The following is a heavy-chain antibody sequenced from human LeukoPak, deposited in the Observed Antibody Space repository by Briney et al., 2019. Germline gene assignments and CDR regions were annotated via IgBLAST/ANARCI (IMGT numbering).Heavy chain of an antibody. CDR2: IYYSGRT. J-gene: IGHJ3*02. CDR1: GGSISSHY. Sequence: PSETPCLTCTVSGGSISSHYWSWIRQPPGKGLEWIGFIYYSGRTRYNPSLHSRVTISADTSKNHLSLKLTSVTAADTAVYYCARLLDNDSSGDPDTFDMWGEGIMVTVSS. V-gene: IGHV4-59*11. CDR3: ARLLDNDSSGDPDTFDM. D-gene: IGHD3-22*01.